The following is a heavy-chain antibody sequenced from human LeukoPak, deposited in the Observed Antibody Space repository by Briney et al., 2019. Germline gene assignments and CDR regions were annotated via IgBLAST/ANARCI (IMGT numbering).Heavy chain of an antibody. V-gene: IGHV4-4*02. D-gene: IGHD6-19*01. CDR2: IYHSGST. CDR3: ARRRAVAGPYFDY. CDR1: GGSISSSNW. J-gene: IGHJ4*02. Sequence: SETLSLTCAVSGGSISSSNWWSWVRQPPGKGLEWIGEIYHSGSTNYNPSLKSRVTISVDKSKSQFSLKLSSVTAADTAVYYCARRRAVAGPYFDYWGQGTLVTVSS.